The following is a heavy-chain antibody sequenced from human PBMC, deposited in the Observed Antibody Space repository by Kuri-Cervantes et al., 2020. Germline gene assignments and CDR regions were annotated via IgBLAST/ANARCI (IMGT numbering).Heavy chain of an antibody. V-gene: IGHV3-7*01. CDR2: IKQDGSEK. Sequence: GEYLKISCAASGFTFSSYWMSWVHQAPGKGLEWVANIKQDGSEKYYVDSVKGRFTISRDNAKNSLYLQMNSLRAEDTAVYYCARARPAVAGSSHDPFDIWGQGTMVTVSS. CDR3: ARARPAVAGSSHDPFDI. J-gene: IGHJ3*02. CDR1: GFTFSSYW. D-gene: IGHD6-19*01.